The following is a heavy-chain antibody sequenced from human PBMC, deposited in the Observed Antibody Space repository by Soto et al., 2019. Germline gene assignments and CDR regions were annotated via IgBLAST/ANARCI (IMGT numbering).Heavy chain of an antibody. CDR2: IKSKTDGGTT. J-gene: IGHJ4*01. CDR1: GFPFSNAW. CDR3: TTDSYSTIIIVRFDY. D-gene: IGHD3-22*01. Sequence: GGVLRLSCAASGFPFSNAWINWVRQAPGKGLEWVGRIKSKTDGGTTDYAEPVKGRFAISRDDSNNMVYLQMNSLKIEDTAVYYCTTDSYSTIIIVRFDYWGHGTLVTVSS. V-gene: IGHV3-15*07.